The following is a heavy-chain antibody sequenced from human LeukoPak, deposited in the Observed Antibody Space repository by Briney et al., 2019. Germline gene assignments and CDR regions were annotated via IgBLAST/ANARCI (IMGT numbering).Heavy chain of an antibody. Sequence: ASVKVSCKTSGYTFTSYYMQWVRQAPGQGLEWMGTINPSGGSTSYAQKFQGRVTMTRDTSTSTVYMELSSLRSEDTAVYYCARDLHYYVAMDVWGQGTTVTVSS. D-gene: IGHD3-10*02. V-gene: IGHV1-46*01. CDR1: GYTFTSYY. CDR2: INPSGGST. CDR3: ARDLHYYVAMDV. J-gene: IGHJ6*02.